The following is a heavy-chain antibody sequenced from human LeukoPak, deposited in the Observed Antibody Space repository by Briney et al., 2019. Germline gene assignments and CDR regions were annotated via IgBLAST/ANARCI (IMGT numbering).Heavy chain of an antibody. CDR2: IIPILGIA. V-gene: IGHV1-69*04. CDR3: ARSTVVIDY. J-gene: IGHJ4*02. D-gene: IGHD4-23*01. CDR1: AGTFSSYA. Sequence: GASVKVSCKASAGTFSSYAISWVRQAPGQGLEWMGRIIPILGIANYAQKFQGRVTITADKSTSAAYMELSSLRSEDTAVYYCARSTVVIDYWGQGTLVTVSS.